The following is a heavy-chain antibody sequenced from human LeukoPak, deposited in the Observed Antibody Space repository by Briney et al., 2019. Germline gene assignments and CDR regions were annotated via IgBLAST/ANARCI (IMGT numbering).Heavy chain of an antibody. V-gene: IGHV2-5*02. D-gene: IGHD5-18*01. Sequence: SGPTLVKPTQTLTLTCTFSGFSFSTGGVGVGWIRQPPGKALEWLALIYGDDDKRYTPSLSSRLTITKDTSKNQVVLTMTNMDPVDTATYYCAHQLSTNAFDIWGQGTMVTVSS. J-gene: IGHJ3*02. CDR2: IYGDDDK. CDR1: GFSFSTGGVG. CDR3: AHQLSTNAFDI.